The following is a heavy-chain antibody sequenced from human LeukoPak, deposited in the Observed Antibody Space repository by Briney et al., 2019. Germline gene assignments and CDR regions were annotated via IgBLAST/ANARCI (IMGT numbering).Heavy chain of an antibody. CDR1: GFTFSSYS. CDR2: ISSSGSYI. Sequence: PGGALRLSCAASGFTFSSYSMNWVRQAPGKGLEWVSSISSSGSYIYYAYSVKGRFTISRDNAKNSLYLQMNSLRAEDTAVYYCARDSSMVKGNGFDPWGQGTLVIVSS. J-gene: IGHJ5*02. V-gene: IGHV3-21*01. CDR3: ARDSSMVKGNGFDP. D-gene: IGHD4-23*01.